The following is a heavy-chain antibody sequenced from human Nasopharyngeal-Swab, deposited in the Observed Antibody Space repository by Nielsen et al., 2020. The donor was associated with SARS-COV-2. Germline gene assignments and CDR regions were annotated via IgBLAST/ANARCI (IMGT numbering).Heavy chain of an antibody. CDR3: ARSEGYCSGGSCLGGYGMDV. CDR1: GYTFTGYY. V-gene: IGHV1-2*02. J-gene: IGHJ6*02. CDR2: INPNSGGT. D-gene: IGHD2-15*01. Sequence: ASVKVSCKASGYTFTGYYMHWVRQAPGQGLEWMGWINPNSGGTNYAQKFQGGVTMTRDTSISAAYMELSRLRSDDTAVYYCARSEGYCSGGSCLGGYGMDVWGQGTTVTVSS.